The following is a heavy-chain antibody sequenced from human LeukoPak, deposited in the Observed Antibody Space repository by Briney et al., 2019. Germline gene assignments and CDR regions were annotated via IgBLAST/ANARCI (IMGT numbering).Heavy chain of an antibody. V-gene: IGHV4-34*01. CDR2: INHSGST. Sequence: PSETLSLTCAVYGGSFSGYYWSWIRQPPGKGLEWLGEINHSGSTNYKPSLKRRFTISVDTSKNQFSLKLSSVTAADTAVYYCARGNKDFDYWGQGTLVTVSS. D-gene: IGHD1/OR15-1a*01. CDR1: GGSFSGYY. CDR3: ARGNKDFDY. J-gene: IGHJ4*02.